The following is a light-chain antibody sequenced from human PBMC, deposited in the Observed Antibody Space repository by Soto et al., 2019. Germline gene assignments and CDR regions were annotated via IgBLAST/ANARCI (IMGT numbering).Light chain of an antibody. CDR3: QQYNNWPIT. CDR1: QSIGRN. Sequence: VVMKQSRPTLSFSPCERAPLACWASQSIGRNLVWCQQKPGQDNRILIYAASTRDTGVPDRFSGSGSGTEFTLTISSLQSEDFAVYYCQQYNNWPITFGQGTRLEIK. V-gene: IGKV3-15*01. J-gene: IGKJ5*01. CDR2: AAS.